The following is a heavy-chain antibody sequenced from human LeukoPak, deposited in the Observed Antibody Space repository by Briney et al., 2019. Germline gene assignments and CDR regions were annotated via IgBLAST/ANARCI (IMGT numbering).Heavy chain of an antibody. J-gene: IGHJ4*02. CDR1: GFTFSSYA. D-gene: IGHD2-2*02. CDR3: ARDPAIKSFFDY. CDR2: ISYDGSNK. Sequence: GGSLRLSCAASGFTFSSYAMHWVRQAPGKGLEWVAVISYDGSNKYYADSVKGRFTISRDNAKNSLYLQMNSLRAEDTAVYYCARDPAIKSFFDYWGQGTLVTVSS. V-gene: IGHV3-30-3*01.